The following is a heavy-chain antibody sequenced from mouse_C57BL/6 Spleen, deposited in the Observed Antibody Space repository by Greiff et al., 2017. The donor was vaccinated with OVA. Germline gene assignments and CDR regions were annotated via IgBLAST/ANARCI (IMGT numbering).Heavy chain of an antibody. CDR3: ARSYFDV. V-gene: IGHV1-50*01. J-gene: IGHJ1*03. CDR2: IDPSDSYT. Sequence: QVQLKQPGAELVKPGASVKLSCKASGYTFTSYWMQWVKQRPGQGLEWIGEIDPSDSYTNYNQKFKGKATLTVDTSSSTAYMQLSSLTSEDSAVYYCARSYFDVWGTGTTVTVSS. CDR1: GYTFTSYW.